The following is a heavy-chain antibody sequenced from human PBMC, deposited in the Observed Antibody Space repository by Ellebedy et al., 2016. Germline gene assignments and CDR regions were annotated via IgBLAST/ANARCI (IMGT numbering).Heavy chain of an antibody. D-gene: IGHD2-15*01. V-gene: IGHV3-7*01. J-gene: IGHJ3*02. Sequence: GESLKISCAASGFTFSSYWMSWVRQAPGKGLEWVANIKQDGSEKYYVDSVKGRFTISRDNAKNSLYLQMNSLRAEDTAVYYCARELLGAFDIWGQGTMVTVSS. CDR3: ARELLGAFDI. CDR2: IKQDGSEK. CDR1: GFTFSSYW.